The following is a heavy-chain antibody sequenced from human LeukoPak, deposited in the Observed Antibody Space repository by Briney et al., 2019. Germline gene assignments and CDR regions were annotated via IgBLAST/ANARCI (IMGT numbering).Heavy chain of an antibody. CDR3: ARYYYGSGSYYNWFDP. CDR1: GFTFSSYE. Sequence: GGSLRLSCAASGFTFSSYEMNWVRQAPGKGLEWVSYISSSGSTIYYADSVKGRFTISRDNAKNSLYLQMNSLRAEDTAVYYCARYYYGSGSYYNWFDPWGQGTLVTVSS. J-gene: IGHJ5*02. V-gene: IGHV3-48*03. D-gene: IGHD3-10*01. CDR2: ISSSGSTI.